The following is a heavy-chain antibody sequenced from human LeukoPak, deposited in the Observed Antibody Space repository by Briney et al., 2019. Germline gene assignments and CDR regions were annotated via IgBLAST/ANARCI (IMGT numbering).Heavy chain of an antibody. V-gene: IGHV4-59*01. J-gene: IGHJ6*03. CDR2: FYYSRRT. CDR1: VDSISSYY. CDR3: AREGRAVVASPYDMDV. Sequence: SETLSLTCTLSVDSISSYYWSWIRPPRGEGLERIGYFYYSRRTNHNTPLKRRVTLPARTSKTHFSFNHSSVTAADKAVFYCAREGRAVVASPYDMDVWGNGTTVTVSS. D-gene: IGHD2-15*01.